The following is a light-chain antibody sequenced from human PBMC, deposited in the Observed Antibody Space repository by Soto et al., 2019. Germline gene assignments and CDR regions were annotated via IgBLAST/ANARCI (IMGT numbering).Light chain of an antibody. J-gene: IGKJ3*01. CDR1: QGISSY. V-gene: IGKV1-9*01. Sequence: PLTQSPASLSASVGDRVTITCRASQGISSYLAGYQQKPGKAPKLLIYAASTLQSGVPSRFSGSGSGTDFTLTISSLQPEDFATYYCQQLNSYPLFTFGPGTKVDIK. CDR3: QQLNSYPLFT. CDR2: AAS.